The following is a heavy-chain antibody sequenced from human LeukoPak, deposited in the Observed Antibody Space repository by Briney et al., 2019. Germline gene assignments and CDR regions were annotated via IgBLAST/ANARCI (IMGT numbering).Heavy chain of an antibody. CDR3: ARAMSTFGGVRNYFDS. Sequence: GGSLRLSCAASGFTFSVHNMNWVRQAPGKGREWIPLVSISSGTIYYADSVNGRFRISRDNAKSSLDLEMNSLRAEDTAVYYCARAMSTFGGVRNYFDSWGQGTLVTVSS. J-gene: IGHJ4*02. CDR2: VSISSGTI. CDR1: GFTFSVHN. D-gene: IGHD3-16*01. V-gene: IGHV3-48*04.